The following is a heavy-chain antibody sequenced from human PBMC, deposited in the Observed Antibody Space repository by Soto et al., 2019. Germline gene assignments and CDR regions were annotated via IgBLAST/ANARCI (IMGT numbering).Heavy chain of an antibody. CDR3: ARMATFGSLHRFDP. CDR1: GYSFTDND. V-gene: IGHV1-8*01. D-gene: IGHD3-16*01. J-gene: IGHJ5*02. Sequence: DSVKVSCTAYGYSFTDNDVTLVRQSIGQGLEWMGWMNPGSGDTGYAQKFQGRFTMTRDISIATAYMELSSPRSDDTAIYHCARMATFGSLHRFDPWAQATLLTTSS. CDR2: MNPGSGDT.